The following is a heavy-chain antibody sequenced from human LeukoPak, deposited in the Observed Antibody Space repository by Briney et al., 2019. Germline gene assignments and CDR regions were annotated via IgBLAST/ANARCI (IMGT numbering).Heavy chain of an antibody. V-gene: IGHV3-30*18. D-gene: IGHD6-13*01. CDR1: GLTFSSYG. Sequence: GGSLRLSCAASGLTFSSYGMHWVRQDSGKGLEWVAVISYDGGTKYYADSVKGRFTVSRDNSKNTLYLQMNSLRSEDTAVYFCAKETYSTSWQLDSWGQGTLVTVSS. CDR3: AKETYSTSWQLDS. J-gene: IGHJ4*02. CDR2: ISYDGGTK.